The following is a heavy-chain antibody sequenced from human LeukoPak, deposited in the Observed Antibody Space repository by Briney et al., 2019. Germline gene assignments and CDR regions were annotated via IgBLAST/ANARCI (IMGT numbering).Heavy chain of an antibody. CDR2: IGTAGDT. V-gene: IGHV3-13*01. CDR1: GFTFSSYD. Sequence: PGGSLRLSCAASGFTFSSYDMHRVRQATGKGLEWVSAIGTAGDTYYPGSVKGRFTISRENAKNSLYLQMNSLRAGDTAVYYCARDHGGSSGMDVWGQGTTVTVSS. CDR3: ARDHGGSSGMDV. J-gene: IGHJ6*02. D-gene: IGHD2-15*01.